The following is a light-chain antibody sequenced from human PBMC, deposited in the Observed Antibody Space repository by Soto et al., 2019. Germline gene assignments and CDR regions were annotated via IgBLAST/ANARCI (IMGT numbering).Light chain of an antibody. Sequence: EIVLTQSPVALSLSPGERATLSCRASQSISSTILSWYQQKPGQAPRLLIYGVSSMATGVPDRFSGSGSGTDFTLTISRLQPEDFAVYFCQQYGNAPWTFGQGTRVEIK. V-gene: IGKV3-20*01. J-gene: IGKJ1*01. CDR3: QQYGNAPWT. CDR2: GVS. CDR1: QSISSTI.